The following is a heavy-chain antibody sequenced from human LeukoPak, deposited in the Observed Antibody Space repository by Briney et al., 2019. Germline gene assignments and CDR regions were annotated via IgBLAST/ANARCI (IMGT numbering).Heavy chain of an antibody. Sequence: GGSLRLSCAASEFTVSSNYMSWVRQAPGKGLEWVSVIYSGGSTYYADSVKGRFTISRDNSKNTLYLQMNSLRAEDTAVYYCATGPYSSPSLSTWGQGTLVTVSS. V-gene: IGHV3-66*01. J-gene: IGHJ5*02. CDR2: IYSGGST. D-gene: IGHD6-6*01. CDR3: ATGPYSSPSLST. CDR1: EFTVSSNY.